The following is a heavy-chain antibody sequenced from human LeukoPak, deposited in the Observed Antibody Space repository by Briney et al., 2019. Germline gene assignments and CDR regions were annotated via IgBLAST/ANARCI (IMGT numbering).Heavy chain of an antibody. V-gene: IGHV3-30*18. J-gene: IGHJ4*02. CDR3: AKDPSAYGSGEDYFDY. CDR1: GFTFSSYG. D-gene: IGHD3-10*01. CDR2: ISYDGSNK. Sequence: GGSLRLSCAASGFTFSSYGMHWVRQAPGKGLEWVAVISYDGSNKYYADSVKGRFTISRDNAKNSLYLQMNSLRAEDTALYYCAKDPSAYGSGEDYFDYWGQGTLVTVSS.